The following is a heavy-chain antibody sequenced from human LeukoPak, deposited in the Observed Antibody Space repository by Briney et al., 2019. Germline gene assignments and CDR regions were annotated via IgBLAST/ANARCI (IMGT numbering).Heavy chain of an antibody. Sequence: GASVKPSCKASGYTFTSYGISWVRLAPGQGLEWMGWISAYNGNTNYAQTLQGRVTMTTDTSTSTAYMELRSLRSDDTAVYYCARVQGDLYFDLWGRGTLVTVSS. V-gene: IGHV1-18*01. D-gene: IGHD1-26*01. J-gene: IGHJ2*01. CDR1: GYTFTSYG. CDR3: ARVQGDLYFDL. CDR2: ISAYNGNT.